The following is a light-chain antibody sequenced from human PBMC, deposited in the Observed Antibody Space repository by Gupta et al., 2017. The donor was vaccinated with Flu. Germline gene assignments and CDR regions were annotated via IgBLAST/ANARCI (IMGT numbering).Light chain of an antibody. J-gene: IGLJ3*02. CDR2: DTR. CDR3: LLTYNGAWV. Sequence: QAVVTQEPSVTVSPGGTVTLTCGSSNGPVTGGQYPYWFQQKPGQVPRTLIYDTRNKQPWTPARFSDSLLGGKAALXLXGAQPEXEADYYCLLTYNGAWVLGGGTKLTVL. CDR1: NGPVTGGQY. V-gene: IGLV7-46*01.